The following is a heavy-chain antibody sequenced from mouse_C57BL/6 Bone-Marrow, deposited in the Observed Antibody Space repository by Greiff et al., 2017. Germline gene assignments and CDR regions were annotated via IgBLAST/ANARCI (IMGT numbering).Heavy chain of an antibody. CDR2: ISSGSSTI. D-gene: IGHD4-1*02. Sequence: EVKLVESGGGLVKPGGSLKLSCAASGFTFSDYGMHWVRQAPEKGLEWVAYISSGSSTIYYADTVKGRFTISRDNAKNTLFLQMTSLRSEDTAMYYCARPNWDGGDYAMDYWGQGTSVTVSS. J-gene: IGHJ4*01. CDR3: ARPNWDGGDYAMDY. V-gene: IGHV5-17*01. CDR1: GFTFSDYG.